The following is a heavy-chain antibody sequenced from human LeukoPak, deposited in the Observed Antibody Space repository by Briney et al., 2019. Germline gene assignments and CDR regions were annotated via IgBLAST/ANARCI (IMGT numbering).Heavy chain of an antibody. CDR2: ISYDGSNK. V-gene: IGHV3-30*18. CDR1: GFTFSSYG. Sequence: GRSLRLSCAASGFTFSSYGMHWVRQAPGKGLEWVAVISYDGSNKYYADSVKGRFTISRDNSKNTLYLQMNSLRAEDTAVYYCAKDQGPGIAAAGTSPYYYGMDVWGQVTTVTVSS. CDR3: AKDQGPGIAAAGTSPYYYGMDV. J-gene: IGHJ6*02. D-gene: IGHD6-13*01.